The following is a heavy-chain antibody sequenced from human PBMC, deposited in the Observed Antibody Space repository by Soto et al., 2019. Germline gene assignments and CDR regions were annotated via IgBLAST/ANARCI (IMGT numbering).Heavy chain of an antibody. J-gene: IGHJ4*02. CDR1: GFTFSAYS. Sequence: GGSLRLSCAASGFTFSAYSLNWVRQAPGKGLEWVSSIGSDSTYIYYADSVKGRFTISRDNAKDSLYLQMNSLRAEDTAVYYCTRKLSGTNPLDYWGQGTLVTVSS. CDR2: IGSDSTYI. CDR3: TRKLSGTNPLDY. D-gene: IGHD1-7*01. V-gene: IGHV3-21*01.